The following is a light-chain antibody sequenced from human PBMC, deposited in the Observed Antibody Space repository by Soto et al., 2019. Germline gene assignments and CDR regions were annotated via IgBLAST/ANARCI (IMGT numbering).Light chain of an antibody. CDR2: DAS. J-gene: IGKJ4*01. CDR3: QQYDNLPLT. Sequence: DIQMTQSPSSLSASVGDRVTITCQESKDISNYLNWYQQKPGKAPKLLIYDASNLETGVPSRFSGSGSGTDFTFTISSLQPEDIATYYCQQYDNLPLTFGGGTKVEIK. V-gene: IGKV1-33*01. CDR1: KDISNY.